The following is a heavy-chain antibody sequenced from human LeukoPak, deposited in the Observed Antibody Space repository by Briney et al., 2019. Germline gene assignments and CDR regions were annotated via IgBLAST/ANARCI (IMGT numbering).Heavy chain of an antibody. V-gene: IGHV4-34*01. Sequence: SETLSLTCAVYGGSFSGYYWSWIRQPPGKGLEWIGSIYHSGSTYYNPSLKSRVTISVDTSKNQFSLKLSSVTAADTAVYYCARPGGIVVVAGAFDIWGQGTMVTVSS. CDR1: GGSFSGYY. J-gene: IGHJ3*02. CDR3: ARPGGIVVVAGAFDI. D-gene: IGHD2-15*01. CDR2: IYHSGST.